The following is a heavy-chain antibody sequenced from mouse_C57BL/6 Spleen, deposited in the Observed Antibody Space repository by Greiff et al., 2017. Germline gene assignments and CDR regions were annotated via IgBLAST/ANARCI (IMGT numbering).Heavy chain of an antibody. Sequence: EVKLMESGGGLVKPGGSLKLSCAASGFTFSSYAMSWVRQTPEKRLEWVATISDGGSYTYYPDNVKGRFTISRDNAKNNLYLQMSHLKSEDTAMCDCARERDRLGPLARWGQGTLVTVSA. V-gene: IGHV5-4*01. CDR1: GFTFSSYA. CDR2: ISDGGSYT. CDR3: ARERDRLGPLAR. D-gene: IGHD4-1*01. J-gene: IGHJ3*02.